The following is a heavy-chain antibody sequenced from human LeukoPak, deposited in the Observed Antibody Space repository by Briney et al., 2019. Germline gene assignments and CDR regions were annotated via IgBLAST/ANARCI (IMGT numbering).Heavy chain of an antibody. V-gene: IGHV1-69*05. J-gene: IGHJ4*02. Sequence: GASVKVSCKASGGTFSSYAISWVRQAPGQGLEWMGRIIPIFGTANYAQKFQGRVTITTDESTSTAYMELSSLRSEDTAVYYCAARGGVRGVISFYWGQGTVVTVSS. CDR2: IIPIFGTA. CDR1: GGTFSSYA. CDR3: AARGGVRGVISFY. D-gene: IGHD3-10*01.